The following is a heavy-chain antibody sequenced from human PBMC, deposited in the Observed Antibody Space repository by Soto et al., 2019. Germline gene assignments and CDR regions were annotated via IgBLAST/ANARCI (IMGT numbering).Heavy chain of an antibody. CDR1: GGSFSGYY. CDR2: INHSGST. J-gene: IGHJ5*02. D-gene: IGHD3-3*01. Sequence: PSETLSLTCAVYGGSFSGYYWSWVRQPPGKGLEWIGEINHSGSTNYNPSLKSRVTISVDTHKNQFSLKLSSVTAADTAVYYCARVAAYYDFWSGRYPSWFDPWGQGTLVTFSS. V-gene: IGHV4-34*01. CDR3: ARVAAYYDFWSGRYPSWFDP.